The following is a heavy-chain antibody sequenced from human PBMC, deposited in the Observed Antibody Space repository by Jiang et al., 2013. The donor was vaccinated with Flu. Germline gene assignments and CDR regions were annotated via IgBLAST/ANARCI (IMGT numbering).Heavy chain of an antibody. CDR1: GYTFTGYY. CDR3: AREIVATIYYYYGMDV. V-gene: IGHV1-2*04. Sequence: KASGYTFTGYYMHWVRQAPGQGLEWMGWINPNSGGTNYAQKFQGWVTMTRDTSISTAYMELSRLRSDDTAVYYCAREIVATIYYYYGMDVWGQGTTVTVSS. J-gene: IGHJ6*02. CDR2: INPNSGGT. D-gene: IGHD5-12*01.